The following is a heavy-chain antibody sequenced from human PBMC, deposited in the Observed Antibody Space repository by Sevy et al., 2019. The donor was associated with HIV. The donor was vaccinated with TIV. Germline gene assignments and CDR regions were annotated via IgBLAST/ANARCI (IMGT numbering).Heavy chain of an antibody. D-gene: IGHD6-13*01. J-gene: IGHJ1*01. CDR2: ISGSGGST. V-gene: IGHV3-23*01. CDR3: ARGTQQLVPGAAEYSQH. Sequence: GGSLRLSCAASGFTFSSYAMSWVRQAPGKGLEWVSAISGSGGSTYYADSVKGRFTISRDNSKNTLYLQMNSLRAEDTAVYYCARGTQQLVPGAAEYSQHWGQGTLVTVSS. CDR1: GFTFSSYA.